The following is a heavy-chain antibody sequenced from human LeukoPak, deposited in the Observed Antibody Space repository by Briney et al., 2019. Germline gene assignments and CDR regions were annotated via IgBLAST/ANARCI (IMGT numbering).Heavy chain of an antibody. CDR1: GFTFSNYW. D-gene: IGHD3-10*01. CDR3: ARDESYGSDY. V-gene: IGHV3-7*05. J-gene: IGHJ4*02. Sequence: GGSLRLSCAASGFTFSNYWMSWVRQAPGKGLEWVANIKHDGSEKYYVDSVKGRFTISRDNAKNSLYLQMNSLRAEDTAVYYCARDESYGSDYWGQGTLVTVSS. CDR2: IKHDGSEK.